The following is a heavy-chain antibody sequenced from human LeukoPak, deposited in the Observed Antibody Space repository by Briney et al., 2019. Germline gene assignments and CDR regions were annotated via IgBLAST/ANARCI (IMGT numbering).Heavy chain of an antibody. CDR1: GGSFSGYY. V-gene: IGHV4-34*01. CDR3: ARGFLGYCSGGSCARWFDP. CDR2: INHSGST. D-gene: IGHD2-15*01. J-gene: IGHJ5*02. Sequence: SETLSLTCAVYGGSFSGYYWSWLRQPPGKGLEWIGEINHSGSTNYNPSLKSRVTISVDTSKNQFSLKLSSVTAADTAVYYCARGFLGYCSGGSCARWFDPWGQGTLVTVSS.